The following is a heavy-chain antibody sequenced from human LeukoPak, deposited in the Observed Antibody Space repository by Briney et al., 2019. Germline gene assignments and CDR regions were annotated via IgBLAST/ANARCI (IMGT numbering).Heavy chain of an antibody. CDR3: SGGARRIVVVSAPTD. J-gene: IGHJ4*02. V-gene: IGHV3-30-3*01. CDR1: GFTFRNYT. D-gene: IGHD2-21*02. Sequence: GGSLRLSCAASGFTFRNYTMSWVRQAPGKGLEWVAVLSSDGTNEYYADSVKGRFTISRHISKNKLYLQMTSLSSVTATDYSGSGGARRIVVVSAPTDWGQGTLVTVSS. CDR2: LSSDGTNE.